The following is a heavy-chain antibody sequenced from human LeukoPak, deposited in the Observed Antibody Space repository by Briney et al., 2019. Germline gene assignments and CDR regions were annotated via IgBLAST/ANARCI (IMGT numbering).Heavy chain of an antibody. CDR1: GFTFSRYS. V-gene: IGHV3-21*01. CDR3: ARDGSIPWGYYMDV. CDR2: ISTSSSYI. D-gene: IGHD2-2*02. Sequence: GGSLRLSCAVSGFTFSRYSMNWVRQAPGKGLEWVSFISTSSSYIYYADSVKGRFTISRDNAKNSLYLQMNRLRAEDTAVYYCARDGSIPWGYYMDVWGKGTTVTISS. J-gene: IGHJ6*03.